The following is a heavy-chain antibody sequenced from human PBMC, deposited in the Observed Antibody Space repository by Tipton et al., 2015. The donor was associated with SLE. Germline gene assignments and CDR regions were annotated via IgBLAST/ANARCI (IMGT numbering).Heavy chain of an antibody. D-gene: IGHD4-17*01. V-gene: IGHV4-4*07. CDR1: GGSISRYY. CDR3: ARDLTYGDYLLGAFDI. Sequence: TLSLTCTVSGGSISRYYWGWIRQPAGKGLEWIGRIYTGGNTKYNPSLESRVTISVDTSKNQFSLKLSFVTAADTAVYYCARDLTYGDYLLGAFDIWGQGTMVTVSS. J-gene: IGHJ3*02. CDR2: IYTGGNT.